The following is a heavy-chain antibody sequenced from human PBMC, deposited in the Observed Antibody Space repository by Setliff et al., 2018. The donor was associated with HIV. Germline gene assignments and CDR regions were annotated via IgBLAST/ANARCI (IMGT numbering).Heavy chain of an antibody. CDR3: ARGGYYYYFGVDV. J-gene: IGHJ6*02. Sequence: SETLSLTCTVSGGSISSETFSWNWIRQPAGKGLEWIGRIYTSGSTDYNPSLKSRVTMSVDTSKNQFSLKLSSVTAADTAVYYCARGGYYYYFGVDVWGQETTGTVSS. V-gene: IGHV4-61*02. D-gene: IGHD3-16*01. CDR2: IYTSGST. CDR1: GGSISSETFS.